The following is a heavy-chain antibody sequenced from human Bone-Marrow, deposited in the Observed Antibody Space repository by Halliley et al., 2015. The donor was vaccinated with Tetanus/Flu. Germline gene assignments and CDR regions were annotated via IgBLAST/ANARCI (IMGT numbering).Heavy chain of an antibody. CDR1: GFSFSEYY. CDR2: TSSSGSTI. Sequence: SLRLSCVASGFSFSEYYMGWIRQAPGKGLEWVSYTSSSGSTIYYADSVKGRFTISRDNARNSLFLQLNSLTAEDAAVYYCARDLFYHSFSFDNWGQGTLVSVSS. D-gene: IGHD3-16*01. CDR3: ARDLFYHSFSFDN. V-gene: IGHV3-11*01. J-gene: IGHJ4*02.